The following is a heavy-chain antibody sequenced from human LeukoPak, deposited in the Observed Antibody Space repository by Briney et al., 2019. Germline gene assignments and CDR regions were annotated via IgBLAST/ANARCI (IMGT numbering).Heavy chain of an antibody. V-gene: IGHV1-2*06. CDR2: INPNSGGT. J-gene: IGHJ4*02. Sequence: ASVKVSCKASGYTFTGYYMHWVRQAPGQGLEWMGRINPNSGGTNYAQKFQGRVTMTRDTSISTAYMELSRLRSDDTAVYYCAGVDTAMVKPFDYWGQGTLVTVSS. CDR3: AGVDTAMVKPFDY. D-gene: IGHD5-18*01. CDR1: GYTFTGYY.